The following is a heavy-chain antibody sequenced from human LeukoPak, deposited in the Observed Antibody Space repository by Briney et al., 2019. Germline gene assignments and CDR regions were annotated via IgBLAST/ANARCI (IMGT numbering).Heavy chain of an antibody. CDR1: GFTFSSYA. CDR3: ARDLEDSSPFGAFDM. V-gene: IGHV3-33*08. CDR2: IWFDGIRK. D-gene: IGHD3-22*01. Sequence: GGSLRLSCSASGFTFSSYAMSWVRQAPGKGLEWVAAIWFDGIRKYYADSVKGRLTISRDNSKNTLYLQMNSLRAEDTAVYYCARDLEDSSPFGAFDMWGQGTMVTVSS. J-gene: IGHJ3*02.